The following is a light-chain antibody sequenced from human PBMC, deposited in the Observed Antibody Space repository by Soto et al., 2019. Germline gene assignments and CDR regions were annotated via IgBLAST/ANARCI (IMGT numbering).Light chain of an antibody. V-gene: IGKV3-11*01. CDR1: RSVSSN. J-gene: IGKJ4*01. CDR2: DAS. Sequence: EIVMTQSAATLSESPGERATLSCTASRSVSSNLAWYQQKPGQAPRLLIYDASNRATGIPARFSGSGSGTDFTLTISSLEPEDFAVYYCQQRSNWPLSLTFGGGTKVDIK. CDR3: QQRSNWPLSLT.